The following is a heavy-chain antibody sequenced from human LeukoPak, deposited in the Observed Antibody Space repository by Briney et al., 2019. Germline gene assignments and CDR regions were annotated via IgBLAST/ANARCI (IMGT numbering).Heavy chain of an antibody. CDR3: AKEFYSSGRGTFDY. Sequence: PGGSLRLSCAASGFTFSSYGMHWVRQAPGKGLEWVAVISYDGSNKYYADSVKGRFTISRDNSKNTLYLQMNSLRAEDTAVYYCAKEFYSSGRGTFDYWGQGTLVTVSS. CDR1: GFTFSSYG. J-gene: IGHJ4*02. V-gene: IGHV3-30*18. D-gene: IGHD6-19*01. CDR2: ISYDGSNK.